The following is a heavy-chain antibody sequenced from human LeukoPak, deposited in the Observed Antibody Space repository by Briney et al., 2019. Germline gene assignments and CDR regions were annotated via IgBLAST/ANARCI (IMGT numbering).Heavy chain of an antibody. CDR2: FDPEDGET. V-gene: IGHV1-24*01. Sequence: GASVKVSCKVSGYTLTELSMHWVRQAPGKGLEWMGGFDPEDGETIYAQKFQGRVTMTEDTSTDTAYMELSSLRSEDTAVYYCATNWRDSSGWSTFDYWGQGTLVTVPS. CDR3: ATNWRDSSGWSTFDY. CDR1: GYTLTELS. J-gene: IGHJ4*02. D-gene: IGHD6-19*01.